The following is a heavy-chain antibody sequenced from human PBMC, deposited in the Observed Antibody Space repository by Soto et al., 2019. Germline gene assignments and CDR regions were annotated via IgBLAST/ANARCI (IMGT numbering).Heavy chain of an antibody. Sequence: QVQLVQSGAEVKKPGASVKVSCKASGYTFTSYGISWVRQAPGQGLEWMGWISAYNVNTTSAQKLQGRVTMPKDTSTSTALMELRSLRSDVTAVYYCARDTPPVDYWGQGTLVTVS. CDR2: ISAYNVNT. V-gene: IGHV1-18*01. CDR3: ARDTPPVDY. D-gene: IGHD2-15*01. J-gene: IGHJ4*02. CDR1: GYTFTSYG.